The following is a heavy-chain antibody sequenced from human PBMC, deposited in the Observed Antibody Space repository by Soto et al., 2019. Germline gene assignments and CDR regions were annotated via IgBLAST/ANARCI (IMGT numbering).Heavy chain of an antibody. D-gene: IGHD2-2*01. CDR1: GSTFIGNW. V-gene: IGHV3-7*05. Sequence: EVQLVESGGGLVQSGGPLRLPVQASGSTFIGNWRTWAGKGPGKGPEWVANIKQDGSEIYYVDSVKGRFTISRDNAKSSLYLQMASLRAEDTAVYHCAKSLSAIPGDSWGQGTLVTVSS. J-gene: IGHJ4*02. CDR2: IKQDGSEI. CDR3: AKSLSAIPGDS.